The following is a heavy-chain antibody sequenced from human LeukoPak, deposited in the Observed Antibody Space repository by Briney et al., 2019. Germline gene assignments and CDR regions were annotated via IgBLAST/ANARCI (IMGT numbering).Heavy chain of an antibody. J-gene: IGHJ4*02. CDR2: INPSGGST. Sequence: ASVKVSFKASGYTFTSYYMHWVRQAPGQGLEWMGIINPSGGSTSYAQKFQGRVTMTKDTSTSTVYMELSSLRSEDTAVYYCARPAYYYDSSGYYEDGRFDYWGQGTLVTVSS. D-gene: IGHD3-22*01. CDR3: ARPAYYYDSSGYYEDGRFDY. V-gene: IGHV1-46*03. CDR1: GYTFTSYY.